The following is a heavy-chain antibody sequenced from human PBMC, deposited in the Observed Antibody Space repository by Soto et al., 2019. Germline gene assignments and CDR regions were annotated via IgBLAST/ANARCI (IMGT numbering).Heavy chain of an antibody. Sequence: QVQLVESGGGVVQPGRSLRLSCAASGFTFSSYAMHWVRQAPGKGLEWVAVISYDGSNKYYADSVKGRFTISRDNSKNTLYLQMNSLRAEDTAVYYCAREWDTMVRGVIRTALDYWGQGTLVTVSS. V-gene: IGHV3-30-3*01. CDR1: GFTFSSYA. D-gene: IGHD3-10*01. CDR3: AREWDTMVRGVIRTALDY. J-gene: IGHJ4*02. CDR2: ISYDGSNK.